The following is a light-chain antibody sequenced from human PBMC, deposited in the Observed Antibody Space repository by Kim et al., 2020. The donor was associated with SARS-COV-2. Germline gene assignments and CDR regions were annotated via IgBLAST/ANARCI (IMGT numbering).Light chain of an antibody. Sequence: ELVLTQSPGTLSLSPGERATLSCRASQSVSSSYLAWYQQKPGQAPRLLIYGASSRATGIPDRFSGSGSGTDFTLTISRLEPEDFAVYYCQQYGSSPRMFTFGQGNKLDI. J-gene: IGKJ2*01. CDR1: QSVSSSY. CDR3: QQYGSSPRMFT. CDR2: GAS. V-gene: IGKV3-20*01.